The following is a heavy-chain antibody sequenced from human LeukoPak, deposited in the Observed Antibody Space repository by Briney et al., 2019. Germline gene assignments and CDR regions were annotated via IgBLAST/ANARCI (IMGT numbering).Heavy chain of an antibody. V-gene: IGHV3-30*04. J-gene: IGHJ3*02. CDR3: ARDLYYDSSGYLSPSDAFDI. Sequence: GGSLRLSCAASGFTFSSYAMHWVRQAPGKGLEWVAVISYDGSNKYYADSVKGRFTISRDNSKNTLYLQMDSLRAEDTAVYYCARDLYYDSSGYLSPSDAFDIWGQGTMVTVSS. CDR1: GFTFSSYA. CDR2: ISYDGSNK. D-gene: IGHD3-22*01.